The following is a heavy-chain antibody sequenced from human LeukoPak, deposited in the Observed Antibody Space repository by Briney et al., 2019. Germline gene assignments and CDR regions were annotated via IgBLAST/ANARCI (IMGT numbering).Heavy chain of an antibody. CDR3: ARARVYYDSSGYVTYFDY. Sequence: SETLSLTCAVYGGSFSGYYWSWIRQPPGKGLEWIGYIYYSGSTNYNPSLKSRVTISVDTSKNQFSLKLSSVIAADTAVYYCARARVYYDSSGYVTYFDYWGQGTLVTVSS. V-gene: IGHV4-59*01. D-gene: IGHD3-22*01. J-gene: IGHJ4*02. CDR1: GGSFSGYY. CDR2: IYYSGST.